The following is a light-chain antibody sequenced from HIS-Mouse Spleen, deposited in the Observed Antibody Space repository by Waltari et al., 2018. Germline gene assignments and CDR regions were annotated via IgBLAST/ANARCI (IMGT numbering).Light chain of an antibody. Sequence: SYVLTQPPSVSVAPGQTARVTCGGNNIGSKRVHGYQQKPGQAPVLVVYADSDRPSGIPERFSGSNSGNTATLTISRVEAGDEADYYCQVWDSSSDRVFGTGTKVTVL. CDR2: ADS. V-gene: IGLV3-21*02. J-gene: IGLJ1*01. CDR1: NIGSKR. CDR3: QVWDSSSDRV.